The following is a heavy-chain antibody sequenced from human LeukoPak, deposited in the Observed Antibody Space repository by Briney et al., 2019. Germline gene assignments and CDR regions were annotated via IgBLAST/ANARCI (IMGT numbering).Heavy chain of an antibody. V-gene: IGHV3-23*01. CDR1: GFTFSSYA. Sequence: PGGSLRLSCAASGFTFSSYAMSWVRQAPGKGLEWVSDISGSGGSTYYADSVKGRFTISRDNSKNTLYLQMNSLRAEDTAVYYCATGGYSYGYRFDDWGQGTLVTVSS. CDR2: ISGSGGST. D-gene: IGHD5-18*01. CDR3: ATGGYSYGYRFDD. J-gene: IGHJ4*02.